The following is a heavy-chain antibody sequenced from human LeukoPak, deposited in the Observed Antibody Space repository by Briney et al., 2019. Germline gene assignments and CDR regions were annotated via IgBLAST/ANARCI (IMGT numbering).Heavy chain of an antibody. D-gene: IGHD3-10*01. V-gene: IGHV3-9*01. J-gene: IGHJ6*02. CDR1: GFTFDDYA. CDR3: AKDQGRSLYYYYGMDV. CDR2: ISWNSGSI. Sequence: GRSLRLSCAASGFTFDDYAMHWVRQAPGKGLEWVSGISWNSGSIGYADSVKGRFTISRDNAKNSLYLQMNSLRAEDTALYYCAKDQGRSLYYYYGMDVWGQRTTVTVSS.